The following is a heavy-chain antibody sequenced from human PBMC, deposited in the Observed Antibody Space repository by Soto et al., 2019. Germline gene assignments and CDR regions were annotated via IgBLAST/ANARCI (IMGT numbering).Heavy chain of an antibody. V-gene: IGHV4-59*01. CDR3: ARYFDWPSGFDI. CDR2: INYSGST. CDR1: GDSISGYY. D-gene: IGHD3-9*01. J-gene: IGHJ3*02. Sequence: QVLLQDSGPGLVEPSETLSLSCTVSGDSISGYYWSCVRQPPGRSLEWMGYINYSGSTNYNPSPKSRVTISVDTSKKLFSLSLGSVTAADTAVYYCARYFDWPSGFDIRGQGTKVTVSS.